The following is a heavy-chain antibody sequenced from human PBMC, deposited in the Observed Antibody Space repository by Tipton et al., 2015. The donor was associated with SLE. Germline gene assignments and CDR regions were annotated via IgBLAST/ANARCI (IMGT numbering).Heavy chain of an antibody. J-gene: IGHJ3*02. CDR3: ARHHGIAVAGDAFDI. CDR2: IYYSGST. CDR1: GGSISSSSYY. D-gene: IGHD6-19*01. V-gene: IGHV4-39*07. Sequence: TLSLTCTVSGGSISSSSYYWGWIRQPPGKGLEWIGSIYYSGSTYYNPSLKSRATISVDTSKNQFSLKLSSVTAADTAVYYCARHHGIAVAGDAFDIWGQGTMVTVSS.